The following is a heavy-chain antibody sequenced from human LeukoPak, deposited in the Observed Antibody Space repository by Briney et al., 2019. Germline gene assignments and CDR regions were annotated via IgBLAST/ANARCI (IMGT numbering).Heavy chain of an antibody. V-gene: IGHV1-18*04. Sequence: ASVKVSCKASGYTFTGYYMHWVRQAPGQGLECMGWISAYNGNTNYAQKLQGRVTMTTDTSTSTAYMELRSLRSDDTAVYYCARVDFWSGYSIHDYWGQGTLVTVSS. J-gene: IGHJ4*02. D-gene: IGHD3-3*01. CDR1: GYTFTGYY. CDR3: ARVDFWSGYSIHDY. CDR2: ISAYNGNT.